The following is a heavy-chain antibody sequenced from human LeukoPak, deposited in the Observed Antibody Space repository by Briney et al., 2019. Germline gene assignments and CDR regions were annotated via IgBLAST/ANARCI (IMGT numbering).Heavy chain of an antibody. V-gene: IGHV4-34*01. J-gene: IGHJ4*02. CDR1: GVSFSGYY. D-gene: IGHD2-15*01. CDR2: INHSGST. CDR3: ARGRVRPRYCSGGSCYDDY. Sequence: SETLSLTCAVYGVSFSGYYWSWIRQPPGKGLEWIGEINHSGSTNYNPSLKSRVTISVDTSKNQFSLKLSSVTAADTAVYYCARGRVRPRYCSGGSCYDDYWGQGTLVTVSS.